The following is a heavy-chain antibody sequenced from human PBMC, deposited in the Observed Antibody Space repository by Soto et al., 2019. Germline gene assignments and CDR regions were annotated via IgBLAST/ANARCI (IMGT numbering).Heavy chain of an antibody. CDR2: ISSSSTI. CDR3: ARDWGSY. D-gene: IGHD3-16*01. J-gene: IGHJ4*02. CDR1: GFTFSSYS. V-gene: IGHV3-48*01. Sequence: SLRLSCAASGFTFSSYSMNWVRQAPGKGLEWVSYISSSSTIYYADSVKGRFTISRDNAKNSLYLQMNSLRAEDTAVYYCARDWGSYWGQGTLVTVSS.